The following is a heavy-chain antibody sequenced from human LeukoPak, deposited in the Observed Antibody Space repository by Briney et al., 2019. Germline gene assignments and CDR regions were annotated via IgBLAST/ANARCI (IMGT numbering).Heavy chain of an antibody. CDR2: IKPGGSEK. V-gene: IGHV3-7*01. Sequence: GGSLRLSCAASGFTFSTYWMTWVRQAPGKGLECVANIKPGGSEKYYVDSVEGRFTISRDNAKNSLYLQMNSLRAEDTALYYCARGGTRDLDYWGQGTLVTVSS. D-gene: IGHD1-1*01. CDR1: GFTFSTYW. J-gene: IGHJ4*02. CDR3: ARGGTRDLDY.